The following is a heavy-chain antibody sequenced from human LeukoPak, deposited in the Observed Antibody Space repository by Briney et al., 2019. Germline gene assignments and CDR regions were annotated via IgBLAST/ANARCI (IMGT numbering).Heavy chain of an antibody. CDR3: ARALYWFDP. Sequence: ESLRLSCAASGFAFSNFAMSWIRQPPGKGLEWIGSIYYSGSTYYNPSLKSRVTISVDTSKNQFSLKLSSVTAADTAVYYCARALYWFDPWGQGTLVTVSS. J-gene: IGHJ5*02. CDR1: GFAFSNFA. V-gene: IGHV4-39*07. CDR2: IYYSGST.